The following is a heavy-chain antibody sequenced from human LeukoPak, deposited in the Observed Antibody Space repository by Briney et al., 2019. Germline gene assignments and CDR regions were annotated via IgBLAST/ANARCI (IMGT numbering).Heavy chain of an antibody. V-gene: IGHV4-59*08. J-gene: IGHJ4*02. D-gene: IGHD3-10*01. Sequence: SETLSLTCTVSGGSISSYHWSWIRQPPGKGLEWIGYIYYSGSTNYNPSLKSRVTISVDTSKNQFSLKLSSVTAADTAVYYCARHRGYGSGSYYNEFDYWGQGTLVTVSS. CDR1: GGSISSYH. CDR3: ARHRGYGSGSYYNEFDY. CDR2: IYYSGST.